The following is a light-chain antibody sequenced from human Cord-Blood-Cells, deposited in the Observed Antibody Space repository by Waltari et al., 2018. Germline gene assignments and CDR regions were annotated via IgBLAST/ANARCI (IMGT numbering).Light chain of an antibody. CDR3: CSYAGSSTGV. CDR2: EGS. Sequence: SALPQPASLPASPGPSITLPCTGTSSAVGSYNLLSWYQQHPGKAPQLLIYEGSKRPSGVSNRFSGSKSGNTASLTISGLQAEDEADYYCCSYAGSSTGVFGGGTKLTVL. V-gene: IGLV2-23*01. CDR1: SSAVGSYNL. J-gene: IGLJ3*02.